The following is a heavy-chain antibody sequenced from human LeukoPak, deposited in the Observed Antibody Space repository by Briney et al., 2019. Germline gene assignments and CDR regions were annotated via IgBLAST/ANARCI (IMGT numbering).Heavy chain of an antibody. CDR2: IYYSGST. V-gene: IGHV4-31*03. Sequence: PSQTLSLTCTVSGGSISSGGYYWNWIRQHPGTGLEWIGYIYYSGSTYYNPSLKSRVTISVDTSKNQFSLKLSSVTAADTAVYYCARDWGSYDAFDIWGQGTMVTVSS. D-gene: IGHD1-26*01. CDR1: GGSISSGGYY. J-gene: IGHJ3*02. CDR3: ARDWGSYDAFDI.